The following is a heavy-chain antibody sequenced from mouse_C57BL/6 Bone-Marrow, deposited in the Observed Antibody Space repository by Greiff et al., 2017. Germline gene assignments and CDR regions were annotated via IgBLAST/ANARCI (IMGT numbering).Heavy chain of an antibody. V-gene: IGHV1-26*01. Sequence: VQLQQSGPELVKPGASVKISCKASGYTFTDYYMNWVKQSHGKSLEWIGDINPNNGGTSYNQKFKGKATLTVDKSSSTAYMELRSLTSEDSAVYYWARGWDGYFDVWGTGTTVTVSS. CDR2: INPNNGGT. J-gene: IGHJ1*03. CDR3: ARGWDGYFDV. D-gene: IGHD4-1*01. CDR1: GYTFTDYY.